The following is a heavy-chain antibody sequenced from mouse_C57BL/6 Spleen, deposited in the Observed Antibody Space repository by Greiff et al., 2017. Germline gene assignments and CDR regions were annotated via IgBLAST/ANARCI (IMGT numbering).Heavy chain of an antibody. J-gene: IGHJ1*03. D-gene: IGHD1-1*01. V-gene: IGHV1-7*01. Sequence: VQLQQSGAELAKPGASVKLSCKASGYTFTSYWMHWVKQRPGQGLEWIGYINPSSGYTKYNQKFKDKATLTADKSSSTAYMQLSSLTYEDSAVXYCARRYYGSYWYFDVWGTGTTVTVSS. CDR1: GYTFTSYW. CDR3: ARRYYGSYWYFDV. CDR2: INPSSGYT.